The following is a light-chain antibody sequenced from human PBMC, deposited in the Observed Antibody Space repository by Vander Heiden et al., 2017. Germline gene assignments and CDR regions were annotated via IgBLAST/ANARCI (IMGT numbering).Light chain of an antibody. J-gene: IGKJ5*01. CDR2: DAS. Sequence: EIVLTQSPGTLSLSPGERATLSCRASQSISSSYLAWYRQKPGQVPRLHIYDASSRATGIPDRFSGSGSGTDFTLTITRLEPEDSAVYYCQQFGSSITFGQGTRLEIK. CDR3: QQFGSSIT. CDR1: QSISSSY. V-gene: IGKV3-20*01.